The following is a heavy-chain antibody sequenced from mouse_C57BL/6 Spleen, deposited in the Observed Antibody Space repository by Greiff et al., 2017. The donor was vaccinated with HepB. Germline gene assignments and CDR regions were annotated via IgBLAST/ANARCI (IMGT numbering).Heavy chain of an antibody. Sequence: ESGPGLVKPSQSLSLTCSVTGYSITSGHYWNWIRQVPGNKLEWMGYISYDGSNNYNPSLKNRISITRDTSKNQFFLKLNSVTTEDTATYYCARVSWLLRYFDVWGTGTTVTVSS. D-gene: IGHD2-3*01. CDR2: ISYDGSN. CDR1: GYSITSGHY. CDR3: ARVSWLLRYFDV. J-gene: IGHJ1*03. V-gene: IGHV3-6*01.